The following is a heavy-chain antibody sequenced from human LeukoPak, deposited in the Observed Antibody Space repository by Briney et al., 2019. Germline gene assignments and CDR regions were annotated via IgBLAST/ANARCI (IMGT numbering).Heavy chain of an antibody. Sequence: SETLSLTCAVYGGSLSDHYWSWFRQPPGKGLEWIGEINPRGSTIYNPSLKSRVTISVDTSTNQFSLNLSSVTAADTAVYYCAREPGYCSGGSCYGGWFDPWGQGTLVTVSS. CDR2: INPRGST. D-gene: IGHD2-15*01. CDR1: GGSLSDHY. V-gene: IGHV4-34*01. J-gene: IGHJ5*02. CDR3: AREPGYCSGGSCYGGWFDP.